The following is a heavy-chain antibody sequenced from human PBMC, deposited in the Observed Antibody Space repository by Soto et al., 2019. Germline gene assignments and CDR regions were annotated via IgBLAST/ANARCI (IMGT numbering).Heavy chain of an antibody. J-gene: IGHJ5*02. D-gene: IGHD3-22*01. CDR2: INAGNGNT. CDR3: ARVHSSGYYRQGWFDP. CDR1: GYTFTNYA. V-gene: IGHV1-3*01. Sequence: ASEKVSCKASGYTFTNYAIHWVRQAPGQRLEWMGWINAGNGNTKYSQKFQGRVTMTTDTSTSTAYMELRSLRSDDTAVYYCARVHSSGYYRQGWFDPWGQGTLVTVSS.